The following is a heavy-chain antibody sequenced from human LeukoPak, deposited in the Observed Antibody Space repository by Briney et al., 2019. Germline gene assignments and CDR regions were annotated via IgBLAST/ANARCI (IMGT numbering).Heavy chain of an antibody. CDR1: GFTFSSYG. CDR3: ARDYKYAFDN. CDR2: IWYDGSNK. J-gene: IGHJ4*02. Sequence: GRSLRLSCAASGFTFSSYGMHWVRRAPGKGLEWVAVIWYDGSNKYYADSVKGRFTISGDKAKNSLYLQMNSLRVEDTAVYYCARDYKYAFDNWGQGTLVTVSS. D-gene: IGHD5-24*01. V-gene: IGHV3-33*01.